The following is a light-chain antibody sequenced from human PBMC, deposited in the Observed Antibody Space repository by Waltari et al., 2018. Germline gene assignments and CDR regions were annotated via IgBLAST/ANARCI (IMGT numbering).Light chain of an antibody. CDR2: EVS. V-gene: IGLV2-18*02. CDR1: SSDVGRYNR. CDR3: SSYTSSITWV. Sequence: QSALTQPPSVSGSPGQSVTISCTGTSSDVGRYNRVSWYQQPPATAPQLIIYEVSDRPSGVPDRFSGSKSANTAFLTISGLQAEDEAEYFCSSYTSSITWVFGTGTKVTVL. J-gene: IGLJ1*01.